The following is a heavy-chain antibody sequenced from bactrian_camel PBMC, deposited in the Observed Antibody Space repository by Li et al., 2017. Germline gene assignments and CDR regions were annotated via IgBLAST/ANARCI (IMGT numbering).Heavy chain of an antibody. V-gene: IGHV3S55*01. Sequence: HVQLVESGGGSVQAGGSLTLSCSAAIFTYGDADVGWYRQAPGETREGFAAIASDGSTFYADFVKGRFAISRDNRKNTLYLQMNNLTSEDTGVYYCDIGWRVATTNGQGTQVTVS. D-gene: IGHD1*01. CDR2: IASDGST. J-gene: IGHJ4*01. CDR1: IFTYGDAD.